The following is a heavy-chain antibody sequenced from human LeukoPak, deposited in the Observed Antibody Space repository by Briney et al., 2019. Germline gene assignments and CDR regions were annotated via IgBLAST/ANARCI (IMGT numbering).Heavy chain of an antibody. CDR3: AREFRTDYGDLDYFDY. D-gene: IGHD4-17*01. Sequence: PSQTLSLTCTVSGGSIRSGDYYWSWIRQHPGKGLEWIGYIYYSGSTYYNPSLKSRVTISVDTSKNQFSLQLSSVTAADTAVYYCAREFRTDYGDLDYFDYWGQGTLVTVSS. CDR2: IYYSGST. J-gene: IGHJ4*02. V-gene: IGHV4-31*03. CDR1: GGSIRSGDYY.